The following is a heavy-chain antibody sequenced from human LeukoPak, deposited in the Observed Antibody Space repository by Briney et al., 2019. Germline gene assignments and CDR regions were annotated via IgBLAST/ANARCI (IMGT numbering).Heavy chain of an antibody. CDR1: GFIFDVYD. J-gene: IGHJ5*02. CDR2: ISRNSGSI. D-gene: IGHD6-25*01. CDR3: AKGLSAEYNWFDP. V-gene: IGHV3-9*01. Sequence: GSSLRLSCAASGFIFDVYDMHWARHAPGKGLEGVSGISRNSGSIGYADSVKGRFTISRDNAKNSLYLQMNSLRAEDTALYYCAKGLSAEYNWFDPWGQGTLVTVSS.